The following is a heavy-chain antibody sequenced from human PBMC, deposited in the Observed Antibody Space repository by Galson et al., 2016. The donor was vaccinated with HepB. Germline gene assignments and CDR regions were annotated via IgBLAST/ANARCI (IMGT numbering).Heavy chain of an antibody. Sequence: SLRLSCAASGFSFSLYAMHWVRQAPGKGLEWVSIISYHGPNKYYADSVKGRFTISRDNSKNTLYLQMNSLRSEDTAVYYCARDRGQLYLRGAFDIWGQGTIVTVSS. V-gene: IGHV3-30-3*01. J-gene: IGHJ3*02. CDR2: ISYHGPNK. CDR1: GFSFSLYA. CDR3: ARDRGQLYLRGAFDI. D-gene: IGHD1-1*01.